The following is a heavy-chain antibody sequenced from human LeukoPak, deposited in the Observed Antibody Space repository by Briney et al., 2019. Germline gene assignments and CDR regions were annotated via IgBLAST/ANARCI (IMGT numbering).Heavy chain of an antibody. CDR2: ISGNGGST. V-gene: IGHV3-23*01. D-gene: IGHD6-13*01. Sequence: GGSLRLSCAASGFTFSSHAMSWVRQAPGKGLEWVSAISGNGGSTYADSVKGRFTISRDISKNTLYLQMNSLRAEDTAVYYCAKPPPSSYYYYYGMDVWGQGTTVTVSS. CDR1: GFTFSSHA. CDR3: AKPPPSSYYYYYGMDV. J-gene: IGHJ6*02.